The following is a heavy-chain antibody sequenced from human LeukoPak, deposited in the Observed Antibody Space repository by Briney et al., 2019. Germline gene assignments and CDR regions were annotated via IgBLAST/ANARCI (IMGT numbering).Heavy chain of an antibody. D-gene: IGHD2-15*01. J-gene: IGHJ4*02. V-gene: IGHV3-48*03. CDR3: AKDRRGSCNAGSCYCCDY. CDR2: ISSSGSTI. CDR1: GFTFSSYE. Sequence: GGSLRLSCAASGFTFSSYEMNWVRQAPGKGLEWVSYISSSGSTIYYADSVKGRFTISRDNSKNTLYLQMNSPRAEDTAVYYCAKDRRGSCNAGSCYCCDYWGRGALVTVSS.